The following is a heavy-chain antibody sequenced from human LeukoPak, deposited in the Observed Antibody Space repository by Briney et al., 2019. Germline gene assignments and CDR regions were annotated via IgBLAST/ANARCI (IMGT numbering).Heavy chain of an antibody. CDR3: ARAFQLLRRAYYYYGMDV. V-gene: IGHV3-30-3*01. J-gene: IGHJ6*02. CDR2: ISYDGSNK. D-gene: IGHD2-2*01. Sequence: GRSLRLSCAASRFTFSSYAMHWVRQAPGKGLEWVAVISYDGSNKYYADSVKDRFTISRDNSKNTLYLQMNSLRAEDTAVYCCARAFQLLRRAYYYYGMDVWGQGTTVTVSS. CDR1: RFTFSSYA.